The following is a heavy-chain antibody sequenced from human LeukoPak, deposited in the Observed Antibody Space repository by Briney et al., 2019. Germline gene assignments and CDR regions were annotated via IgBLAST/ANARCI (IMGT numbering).Heavy chain of an antibody. CDR3: AREGYYYDSSAGKWFDP. D-gene: IGHD3-22*01. V-gene: IGHV4-4*07. CDR2: IYTSGST. CDR1: GGSISSYY. Sequence: SETLSLTCTVSGGSISSYYWSWIRQPAGKGLEWIGRIYTSGSTNYNPSLKSRVTMSVDTSKNQFSLKLSSVTAADTAVYYCAREGYYYDSSAGKWFDPWGQGTLVTVSS. J-gene: IGHJ5*02.